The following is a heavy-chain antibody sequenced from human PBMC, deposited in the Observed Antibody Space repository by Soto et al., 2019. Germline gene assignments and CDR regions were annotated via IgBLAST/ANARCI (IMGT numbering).Heavy chain of an antibody. J-gene: IGHJ6*03. CDR3: ARERLGDYYYYYMDV. V-gene: IGHV3-33*01. Sequence: GGSLRLSCAASGFTFSSYGMHWVRQAPGKGLEWVAVIWYDGSNKYYADSVKGRFTISRDNSKNTLYLQMNSLRAEDTAVYYCARERLGDYYYYYMDVWGKGTTVTVSS. D-gene: IGHD3-10*01. CDR1: GFTFSSYG. CDR2: IWYDGSNK.